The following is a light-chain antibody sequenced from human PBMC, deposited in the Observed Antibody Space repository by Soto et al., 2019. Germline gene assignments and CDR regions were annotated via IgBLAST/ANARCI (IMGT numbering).Light chain of an antibody. Sequence: DIQMTQSPSTLSASVGDRVTITCRASQSISRWLAWYQQRPGKAPKILVFDASTLKSGVPSRFRGSGSGTEFTLTITGLQPDDFATYNCQQYNNYLAWTFGQGTKVEVK. CDR1: QSISRW. J-gene: IGKJ1*01. V-gene: IGKV1-5*01. CDR2: DAS. CDR3: QQYNNYLAWT.